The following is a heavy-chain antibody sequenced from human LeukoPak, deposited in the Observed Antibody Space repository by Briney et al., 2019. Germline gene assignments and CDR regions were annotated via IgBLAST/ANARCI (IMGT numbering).Heavy chain of an antibody. Sequence: GGSLRLSCTASGFAFDEHGMSWVRQVPGKGLEWVSGINWSGGSTSYADPLRGRFTISRDNAKNSLYLQMDSLRAEDTALYYCARAPITSPFYFDYWGQGTLVTVSS. D-gene: IGHD2-2*01. CDR3: ARAPITSPFYFDY. V-gene: IGHV3-20*04. CDR2: INWSGGST. J-gene: IGHJ4*02. CDR1: GFAFDEHG.